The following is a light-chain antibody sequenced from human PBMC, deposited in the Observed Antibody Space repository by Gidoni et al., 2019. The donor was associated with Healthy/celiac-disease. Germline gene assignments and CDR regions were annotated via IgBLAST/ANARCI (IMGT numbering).Light chain of an antibody. CDR2: GAS. CDR3: QQYNNWPPA. V-gene: IGKV3-15*01. Sequence: EIVMTQSPATLSVSQGERATLSCRASQSVSINLAWYQQKPGQAPRRLIYGASTRATGLPARFSGSGSGTDFTLTIISLQSEDFAVYYCQQYNNWPPAFGQGTKVEIK. J-gene: IGKJ1*01. CDR1: QSVSIN.